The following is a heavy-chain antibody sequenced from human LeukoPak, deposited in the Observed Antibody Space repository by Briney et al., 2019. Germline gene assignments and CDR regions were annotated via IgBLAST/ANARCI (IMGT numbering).Heavy chain of an antibody. V-gene: IGHV4-31*03. CDR1: GGSIRSGGYY. CDR3: ARASSEGDFDY. Sequence: SQTLSLTCTVSGGSIRSGGYYWSWISQRPGKGLEWIGYIYYSGASYYNPSLKSRVSISVDTSKNQFSLKLPSVTAADTAMYYCARASSEGDFDYWGQGTLVTVSS. CDR2: IYYSGAS. J-gene: IGHJ4*02. D-gene: IGHD6-6*01.